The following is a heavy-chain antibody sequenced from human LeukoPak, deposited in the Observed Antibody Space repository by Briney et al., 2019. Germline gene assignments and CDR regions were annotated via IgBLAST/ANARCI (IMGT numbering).Heavy chain of an antibody. V-gene: IGHV1-2*02. CDR1: GYTFTGYY. J-gene: IGHJ3*02. CDR2: INPNSGGT. Sequence: ASVKVSCKASGYTFTGYYMHWVRQAPGQGLEWMGWINPNSGGTNYAQKFQGRVTMTRDTSISTAYMELSRLRSDDTAVYYCASALRYFDWPYGAFDIWGQGTMVTVSS. D-gene: IGHD3-9*01. CDR3: ASALRYFDWPYGAFDI.